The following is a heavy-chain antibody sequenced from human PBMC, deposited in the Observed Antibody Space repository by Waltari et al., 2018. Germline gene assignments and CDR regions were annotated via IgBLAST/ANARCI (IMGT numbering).Heavy chain of an antibody. V-gene: IGHV1-69*04. CDR1: GGTFSSYA. Sequence: QVQLVQSGAEVKKPGSSVKVSCKASGGTFSSYAISWVRQAPGQGLEWMGGIIPILGIANYAQKFQGRVTITADESTSTAYMELSSLRSEDTAVYYCARAMTGGSFDYIWGSLNAFDIWGQGTMVTVSS. CDR3: ARAMTGGSFDYIWGSLNAFDI. D-gene: IGHD3-16*01. J-gene: IGHJ3*02. CDR2: IIPILGIA.